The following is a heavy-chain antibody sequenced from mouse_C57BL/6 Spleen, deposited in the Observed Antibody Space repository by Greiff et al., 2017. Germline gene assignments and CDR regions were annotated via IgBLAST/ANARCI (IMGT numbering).Heavy chain of an antibody. CDR3: TRVNPGDAMDY. V-gene: IGHV5-9-1*02. Sequence: EVKVVESGEGLVKPGGSLTLSCAASGFTFSSYAMSWVRPTPEKRLEWVAYISSGGDYIYYADTVKGRFTISRDNARNTLYLQMSSLKSEDTAMYYCTRVNPGDAMDYWGQGTSVTVSS. J-gene: IGHJ4*01. CDR1: GFTFSSYA. CDR2: ISSGGDYI.